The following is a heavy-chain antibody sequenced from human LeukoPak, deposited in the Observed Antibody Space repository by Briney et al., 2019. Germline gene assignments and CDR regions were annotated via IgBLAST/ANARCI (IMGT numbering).Heavy chain of an antibody. J-gene: IGHJ4*02. D-gene: IGHD1-26*01. CDR1: GFTFSNYW. CDR2: IHQDGSER. Sequence: GGSLRLSCAASGFTFSNYWTSWVRQAPGKGPEWVANIHQDGSERNYVDSVKGRFTISRDNAKNALYLQMDNLRAEDTAIYYCARDKVVGATYFDYWGQGTLVTVSS. CDR3: ARDKVVGATYFDY. V-gene: IGHV3-7*01.